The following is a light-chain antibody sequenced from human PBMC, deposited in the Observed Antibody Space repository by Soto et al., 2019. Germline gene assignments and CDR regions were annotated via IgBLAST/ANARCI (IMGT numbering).Light chain of an antibody. CDR3: QQHKSYPWT. Sequence: DIQLTQSPSFLSASVGDRVTITCRASQGIRSYLDWYQQRPGTAPKVLISGASRVQSGVPSRFSGSGSGPEFTLTITCLQPEDFATYYCQQHKSYPWTLGQGTKVEI. V-gene: IGKV1-9*01. CDR2: GAS. CDR1: QGIRSY. J-gene: IGKJ1*01.